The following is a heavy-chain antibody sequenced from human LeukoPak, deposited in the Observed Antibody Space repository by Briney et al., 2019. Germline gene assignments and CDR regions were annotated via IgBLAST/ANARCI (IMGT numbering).Heavy chain of an antibody. CDR2: ISAYNGNT. V-gene: IGHV1-18*01. CDR3: ARAGYSYGFGTFYYYYYMDV. D-gene: IGHD5-18*01. CDR1: GYTFTSYG. Sequence: GASVKVSCKASGYTFTSYGISWVRQAPGQGLEWMGWISAYNGNTNYAQKLQGRVTMTTDTSTSTAYMELRSLRSDDTAVYYCARAGYSYGFGTFYYYYYMDVWGKGTTVTVSS. J-gene: IGHJ6*03.